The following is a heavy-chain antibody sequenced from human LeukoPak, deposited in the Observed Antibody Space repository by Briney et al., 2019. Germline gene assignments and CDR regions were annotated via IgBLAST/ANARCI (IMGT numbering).Heavy chain of an antibody. V-gene: IGHV3-30*04. J-gene: IGHJ4*02. D-gene: IGHD6-19*01. CDR1: GFTFSSYA. CDR2: ISYDGSNK. CDR3: ARDHSSGWSYFDY. Sequence: GGSLRLSCAASGFTFSSYAMHWVRQAPGKGLEWVAVISYDGSNKYYADSVKGRFTISRDNSKNTLYLQMNSLRAEDTAVYYCARDHSSGWSYFDYWGQGTLVTVSS.